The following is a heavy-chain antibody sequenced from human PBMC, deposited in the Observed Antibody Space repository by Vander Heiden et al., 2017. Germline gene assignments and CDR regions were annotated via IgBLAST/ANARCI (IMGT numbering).Heavy chain of an antibody. D-gene: IGHD2-15*01. CDR1: GGSLSGHY. J-gene: IGHJ6*02. Sequence: QVQLQQWGAGLLKPSETLSLTCAVYGGSLSGHYWSWIRQPPGEGLEGIWEINHRGSTNYNPSLKSRVTISVDTSKNQLSLKLSSVTAADTAVYYCARALYGSSYLGMDVWGQGTTVTVSS. CDR2: INHRGST. CDR3: ARALYGSSYLGMDV. V-gene: IGHV4-34*01.